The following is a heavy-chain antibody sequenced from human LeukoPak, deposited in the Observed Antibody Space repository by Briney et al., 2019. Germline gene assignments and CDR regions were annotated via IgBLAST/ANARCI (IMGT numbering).Heavy chain of an antibody. V-gene: IGHV1-18*04. CDR1: GYSSTNYG. CDR2: IHIYRGNT. Sequence: ASVKVSCKASGYSSTNYGISWVRQAPGQGLEWMGWIHIYRGNTNYAQKFQGRVTMTTDTSTSTVYMEVRGLRSDDTAMYYCARDRVHGYYGSGSYRHWGQGTLVTVSS. J-gene: IGHJ4*02. CDR3: ARDRVHGYYGSGSYRH. D-gene: IGHD3-10*01.